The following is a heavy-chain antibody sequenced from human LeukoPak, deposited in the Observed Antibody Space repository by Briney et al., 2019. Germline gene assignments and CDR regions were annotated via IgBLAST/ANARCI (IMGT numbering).Heavy chain of an antibody. J-gene: IGHJ4*02. CDR2: ISYDGSNK. V-gene: IGHV3-30*18. Sequence: GGSLRLSCAASGFTFSSYGMHWVRQAPGKGLEWVAVISYDGSNKYYADSVKGRFTISRDNSKNTLYLQMNSLRAEDTAVYYCAKDYYYGSGFDYWGQGTLVTASS. CDR1: GFTFSSYG. CDR3: AKDYYYGSGFDY. D-gene: IGHD3-10*01.